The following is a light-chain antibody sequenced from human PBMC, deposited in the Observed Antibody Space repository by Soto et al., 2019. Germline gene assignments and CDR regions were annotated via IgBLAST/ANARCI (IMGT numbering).Light chain of an antibody. J-gene: IGKJ4*01. Sequence: DIVLTQSPGTLSLSPGERATLSCRASQSVSSSYLAWYQQKPGQAPRLLIYGSSNRATGIPDRFSGGGSRTDFTLTISRQEPEDSAVYYCQQNDNSPLTFGGGTKVEIK. V-gene: IGKV3-20*01. CDR3: QQNDNSPLT. CDR1: QSVSSSY. CDR2: GSS.